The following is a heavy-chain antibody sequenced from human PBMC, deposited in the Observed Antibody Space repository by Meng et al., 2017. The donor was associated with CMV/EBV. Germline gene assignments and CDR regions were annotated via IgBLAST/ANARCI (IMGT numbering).Heavy chain of an antibody. CDR1: GFSLTGYW. CDR3: ARGTNDWSGVDY. D-gene: IGHD3-9*01. CDR2: ISSDGSAT. J-gene: IGHJ4*02. Sequence: GESLKISCVASGFSLTGYWMHWVRQTPGTGLVWLSSISSDGSATRFADSVKGRFIISRDNAKNTLYLQMDNLRADDSAVYYCARGTNDWSGVDYWGQGSPVTVSS. V-gene: IGHV3-74*01.